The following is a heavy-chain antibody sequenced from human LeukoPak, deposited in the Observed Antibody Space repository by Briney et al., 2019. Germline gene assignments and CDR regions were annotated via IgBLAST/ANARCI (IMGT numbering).Heavy chain of an antibody. D-gene: IGHD1-26*01. CDR1: GGTFSSYT. J-gene: IGHJ4*02. CDR2: IIPILGIA. V-gene: IGHV1-69*04. CDR3: AGDDGIVGATGGYFDY. Sequence: GSSVEVSCKASGGTFSSYTISWVRQAPGQGLEWMGRIIPILGIANYAQKFQGRVTITADKSTSTAYMELSSLRSEDTAVYYCAGDDGIVGATGGYFDYWGQGTLVTVSS.